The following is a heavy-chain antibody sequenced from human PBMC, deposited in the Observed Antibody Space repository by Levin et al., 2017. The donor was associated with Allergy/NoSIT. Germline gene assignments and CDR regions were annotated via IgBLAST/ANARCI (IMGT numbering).Heavy chain of an antibody. D-gene: IGHD6-6*01. J-gene: IGHJ4*02. CDR3: AKYRSSSPSLFLEIDH. Sequence: GESLKISCAASGFTFSGYAMSWVRQAPGKGLEWVSGIRGSGGRTYYVDSVKGRFIISRDNSKNILYLQMNSVRAEDRARYYCAKYRSSSPSLFLEIDHWGQGILVTVSS. CDR1: GFTFSGYA. V-gene: IGHV3-23*01. CDR2: IRGSGGRT.